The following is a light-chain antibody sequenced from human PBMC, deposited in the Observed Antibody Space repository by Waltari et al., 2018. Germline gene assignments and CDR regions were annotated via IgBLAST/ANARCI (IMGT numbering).Light chain of an antibody. CDR2: QDS. J-gene: IGLJ2*01. Sequence: SYELTQPPSVSVSPGQTASITCPGDKLGDKYACWYQQKPGQSPVLVIYQDSKRPSGIPERFSGSNSGNTATLTISGTQAMDEADYYCQAWDSSTVAFGGGTKLTVL. V-gene: IGLV3-1*01. CDR3: QAWDSSTVA. CDR1: KLGDKY.